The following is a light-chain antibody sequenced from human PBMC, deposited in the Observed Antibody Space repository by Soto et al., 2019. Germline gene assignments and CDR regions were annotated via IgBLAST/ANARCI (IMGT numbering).Light chain of an antibody. CDR1: QSVSSY. V-gene: IGKV3-11*01. CDR3: QQRGYT. CDR2: DAS. Sequence: EIVLTQSPATLSLSPGERATLSCRASQSVSSYLAWYQQKPGQAPRLLIYDASSRATGIPARFSGSGSGTDFTLTIRSLEPADFAVYYCQQRGYTFGQGPKLEIK. J-gene: IGKJ2*01.